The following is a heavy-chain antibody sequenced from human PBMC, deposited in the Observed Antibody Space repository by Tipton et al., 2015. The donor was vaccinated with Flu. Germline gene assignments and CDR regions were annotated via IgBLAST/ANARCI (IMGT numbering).Heavy chain of an antibody. Sequence: TLSLTCTVSGDSISGSYYWGWIRQAPGKGLEWIGNIYHTGSTYHNPSLKSRVTISVDTSKNQFSLKLSSVSAADTAVYYCARGIYCSGGSCYPGGGYFDYWGQGTLVTVSS. V-gene: IGHV4-38-2*02. CDR3: ARGIYCSGGSCYPGGGYFDY. CDR1: GDSISGSYY. D-gene: IGHD2-15*01. J-gene: IGHJ4*02. CDR2: IYHTGST.